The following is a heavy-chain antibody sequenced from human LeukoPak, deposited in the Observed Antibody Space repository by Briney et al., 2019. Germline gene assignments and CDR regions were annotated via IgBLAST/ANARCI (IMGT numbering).Heavy chain of an antibody. J-gene: IGHJ4*02. CDR3: ARGRSYCSSTSCYPLGY. CDR2: IYYSGST. D-gene: IGHD2-2*01. Sequence: SETLSLTCTVSGGSISSYYWSWIRQPPGKGLEWIGYIYYSGSTNYNPSLKSRVTISVDTSKNQFSLKLSSVTAADTAVYYCARGRSYCSSTSCYPLGYWGQGTLVTVSS. CDR1: GGSISSYY. V-gene: IGHV4-59*12.